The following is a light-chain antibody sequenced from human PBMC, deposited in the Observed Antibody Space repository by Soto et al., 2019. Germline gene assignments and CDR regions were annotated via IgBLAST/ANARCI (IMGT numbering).Light chain of an antibody. CDR2: AAS. CDR3: LQDYNYPLT. J-gene: IGKJ4*01. CDR1: QSISSY. Sequence: DIQMTQSPSTLSASVGDRVTITCRASQSISSYLNWYQQKPGKAPKLLIYAASSLQSGVPSRFSGSGSGTDFTLTISGLLPEDFATYYCLQDYNYPLTFGGGTKVDIK. V-gene: IGKV1-39*01.